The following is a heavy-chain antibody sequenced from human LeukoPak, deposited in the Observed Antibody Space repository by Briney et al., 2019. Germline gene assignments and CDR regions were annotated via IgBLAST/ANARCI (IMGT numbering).Heavy chain of an antibody. CDR2: ISWDSGNM. CDR1: GFSLDDYA. CDR3: IKDMGFDLLKDAFDV. D-gene: IGHD1-26*01. Sequence: PGRSLRLSCAGAGFSLDDYAMHWVRQPPGKGLEWVSSISWDSGNMAYADPVKGRFTISRDNAKNSLFLQMDSLRAEDTALYYCIKDMGFDLLKDAFDVWGQGTMVTVSS. J-gene: IGHJ3*01. V-gene: IGHV3-9*01.